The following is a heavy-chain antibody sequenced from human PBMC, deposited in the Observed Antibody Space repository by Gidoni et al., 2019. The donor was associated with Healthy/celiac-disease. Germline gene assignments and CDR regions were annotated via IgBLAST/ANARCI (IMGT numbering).Heavy chain of an antibody. Sequence: EVQLVQSGAEVKKPGESLKISCQSSGYSFTSYWIGWVRQMPGKGLEWMGIIYPGDSDTRYSPSFQGQVTISADKSISTADLQWSSLKASDTAMYYCARLHGPYGDYVGYWGQGTLVTVSS. V-gene: IGHV5-51*01. CDR2: IYPGDSDT. CDR3: ARLHGPYGDYVGY. CDR1: GYSFTSYW. D-gene: IGHD4-17*01. J-gene: IGHJ4*02.